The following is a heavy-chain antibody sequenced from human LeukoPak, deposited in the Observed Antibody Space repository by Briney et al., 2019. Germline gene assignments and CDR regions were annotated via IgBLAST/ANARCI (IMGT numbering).Heavy chain of an antibody. CDR3: ARERGYSYGSFDP. V-gene: IGHV3-30*04. CDR1: GFTFSSYA. CDR2: ISYDGSNK. Sequence: GGSLRLSCAASGFTFSSYAMHWVRPAPGKGLEWVAVISYDGSNKYYADAVKGRFTISRDNSKNTLYLQMNSLRAEDTAVYYCARERGYSYGSFDPWGQGTLVTVSS. J-gene: IGHJ5*02. D-gene: IGHD5-18*01.